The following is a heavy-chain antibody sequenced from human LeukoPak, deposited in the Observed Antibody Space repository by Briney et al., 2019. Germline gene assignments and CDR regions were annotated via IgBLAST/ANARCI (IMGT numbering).Heavy chain of an antibody. Sequence: ASVKVSCKASGYTFTSYDINWVRQATGQGLEWMGWMNPNSGNTGYAQKFQGRVTMTEDTSTDTAYMELSSLRSEDTAVYYCARTRDSGSYTAAFDIWGQGTMVTVSS. CDR2: MNPNSGNT. V-gene: IGHV1-8*02. D-gene: IGHD1-26*01. J-gene: IGHJ3*02. CDR3: ARTRDSGSYTAAFDI. CDR1: GYTFTSYD.